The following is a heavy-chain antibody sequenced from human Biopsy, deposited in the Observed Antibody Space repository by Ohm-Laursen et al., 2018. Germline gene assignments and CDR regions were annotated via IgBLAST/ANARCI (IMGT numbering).Heavy chain of an antibody. V-gene: IGHV4-59*01. CDR2: IYYSGST. D-gene: IGHD5-18*01. J-gene: IGHJ4*02. CDR1: DGSINSYY. CDR3: ARGSSYGYDFDY. Sequence: SETLSLTWTVSDGSINSYYWNWIRQPPGKRLEWIGNIYYSGSTNFNPSLKSRVTISVDTSKNQFSLKLSSVTAADTAVYFCARGSSYGYDFDYWGQGTLAAVSS.